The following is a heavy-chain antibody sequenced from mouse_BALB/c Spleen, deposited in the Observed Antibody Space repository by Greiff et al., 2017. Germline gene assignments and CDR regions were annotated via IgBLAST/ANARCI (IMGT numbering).Heavy chain of an antibody. J-gene: IGHJ2*01. CDR3: AGRGNSFDY. Sequence: VQLKQSGGGLVQPGGSRKLSCAASGFTFSSFGMHWVRQAPEKGLEWVAYISSGSSTIYYADTVKGRFTISRDNPKNTLFLQMTSLRSEDTAMYYCAGRGNSFDYWGQGTTLTVSS. V-gene: IGHV5-17*02. CDR2: ISSGSSTI. CDR1: GFTFSSFG.